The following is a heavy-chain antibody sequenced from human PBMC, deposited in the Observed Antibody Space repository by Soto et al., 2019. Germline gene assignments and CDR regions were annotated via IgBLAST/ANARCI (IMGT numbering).Heavy chain of an antibody. CDR1: GGTFSSYA. J-gene: IGHJ6*02. CDR3: ARAPNVLPDYYYYGMDV. D-gene: IGHD2-8*01. V-gene: IGHV1-69*01. Sequence: QVQLVQSGAEVKKPGSSVKVSCKASGGTFSSYAISWVRQAPGQGVEWMGGIIPIFGTANYAKKLQGRVTITADESTSTAYMELSSLRSEDTAVYYCARAPNVLPDYYYYGMDVWGQGTTVTVSS. CDR2: IIPIFGTA.